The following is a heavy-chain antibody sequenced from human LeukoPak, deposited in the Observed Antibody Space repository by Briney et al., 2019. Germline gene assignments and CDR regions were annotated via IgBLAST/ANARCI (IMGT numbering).Heavy chain of an antibody. D-gene: IGHD5-24*01. V-gene: IGHV4-34*01. Sequence: PSETLSLTCAVYGGSFSGYYWSWIRQPPGKGLEWIGEINYSGRTNYNPSLKSRVTISVDTPNNQFSLKMSSVTAADTAVYYCARPGDGYNYYNYYYMDVWGKGTTVTVTS. CDR2: INYSGRT. CDR1: GGSFSGYY. CDR3: ARPGDGYNYYNYYYMDV. J-gene: IGHJ6*03.